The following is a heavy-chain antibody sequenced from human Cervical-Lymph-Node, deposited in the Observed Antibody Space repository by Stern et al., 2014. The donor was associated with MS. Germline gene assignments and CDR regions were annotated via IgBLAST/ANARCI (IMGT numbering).Heavy chain of an antibody. Sequence: VQLVESGGGVVQPGRSLRLSCAASGFTFSNYGMHLVRQDPGKGLEWGAVISYDGSNKYYSDSVKGRFTISRDNSKNTLYLQMNSLRAEDTAVYYCAKDLAPMVRGVDGMDVWGQGTTVPVSS. V-gene: IGHV3-30*18. CDR3: AKDLAPMVRGVDGMDV. CDR2: ISYDGSNK. D-gene: IGHD3-10*01. J-gene: IGHJ6*02. CDR1: GFTFSNYG.